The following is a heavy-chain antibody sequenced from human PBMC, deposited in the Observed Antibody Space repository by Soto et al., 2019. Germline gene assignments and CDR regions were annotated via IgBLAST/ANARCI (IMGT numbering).Heavy chain of an antibody. CDR3: ARCGAQQLATGLDI. CDR1: GGSFSGYY. CDR2: INHSGST. J-gene: IGHJ3*02. D-gene: IGHD2-21*01. Sequence: SETLSLTCAVYGGSFSGYYWSWIRQPPGKGLEWIGEINHSGSTNYNPSLKSRVTISVDTSKNQFSLKLSSVTAADTAVYYCARCGAQQLATGLDIWGQGTMVTVSS. V-gene: IGHV4-34*01.